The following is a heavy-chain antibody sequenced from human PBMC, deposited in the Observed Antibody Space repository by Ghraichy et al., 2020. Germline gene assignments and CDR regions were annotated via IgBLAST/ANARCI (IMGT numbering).Heavy chain of an antibody. CDR1: GGSISSYY. J-gene: IGHJ4*02. CDR3: AATHPWLAFDS. Sequence: SQTLSLTCTVSGGSISSYYWSWIRQPPGKGLEWIGCFYNSGSTSYSPSLKTRVTMSLDTSKNRLSLQLTSVTAADTAVYYCAATHPWLAFDSWGQGILVTVSS. CDR2: FYNSGST. D-gene: IGHD6-19*01. V-gene: IGHV4-4*08.